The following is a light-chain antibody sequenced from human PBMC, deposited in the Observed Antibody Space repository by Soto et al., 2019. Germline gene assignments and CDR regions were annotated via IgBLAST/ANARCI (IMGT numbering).Light chain of an antibody. CDR3: QQYGSSGYT. CDR1: QSVSSSY. V-gene: IGKV3-20*01. Sequence: EIVLTQSPGTLSLSPGERATLSCRASQSVSSSYLAWYQQKPGLAPRLLIYGASSMATGIPDRFSGSGSGTDFTLTINRLEPEDFAVYYCQQYGSSGYTFGQGTKLEIK. CDR2: GAS. J-gene: IGKJ2*01.